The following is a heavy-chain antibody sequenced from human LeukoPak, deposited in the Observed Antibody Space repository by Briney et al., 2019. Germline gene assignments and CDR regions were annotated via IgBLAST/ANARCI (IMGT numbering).Heavy chain of an antibody. J-gene: IGHJ6*02. Sequence: SETLSLTCTVSGGSIGSYYWSWIRQPPGKGLEWIGYIYYSGSTNYNPSLKSRVTISVDTSKNQFSLKLSSVTAADTAVYYCARAVAAADYYYYYYGMDVWGQGTTVTVSS. CDR1: GGSIGSYY. D-gene: IGHD6-13*01. V-gene: IGHV4-59*01. CDR2: IYYSGST. CDR3: ARAVAAADYYYYYYGMDV.